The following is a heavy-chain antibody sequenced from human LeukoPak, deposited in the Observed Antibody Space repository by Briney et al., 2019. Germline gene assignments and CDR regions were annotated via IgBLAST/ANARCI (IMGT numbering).Heavy chain of an antibody. J-gene: IGHJ6*02. D-gene: IGHD2-2*01. Sequence: SETLSLTCAVYGGSFSGYYWSWIRQPPGKGLEWIGEIKHSGSTNYNPSLKSRVTISLDMSKNQFSLKLSSVTAADTAVYYCARGPPAKPGTGYYYGMDVWGQGTTVTVSS. CDR3: ARGPPAKPGTGYYYGMDV. CDR1: GGSFSGYY. V-gene: IGHV4-34*01. CDR2: IKHSGST.